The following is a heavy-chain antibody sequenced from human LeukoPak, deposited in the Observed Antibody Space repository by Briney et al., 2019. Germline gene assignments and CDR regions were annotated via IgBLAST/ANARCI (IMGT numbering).Heavy chain of an antibody. Sequence: SETLSLTCTVSGGSISSYYWSWIRQPPGKGLEWIGYIYYSGSTNYNPSLKSRVTISVDTSKNQFSLKLSSVTAADTAVYYCARGAWELDAFDIWAKGQWSPSLQ. CDR2: IYYSGST. D-gene: IGHD1-26*01. V-gene: IGHV4-59*01. CDR1: GGSISSYY. J-gene: IGHJ3*02. CDR3: ARGAWELDAFDI.